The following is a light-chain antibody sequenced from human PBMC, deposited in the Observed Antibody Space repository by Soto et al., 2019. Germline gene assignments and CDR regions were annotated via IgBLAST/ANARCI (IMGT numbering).Light chain of an antibody. V-gene: IGKV3-11*01. Sequence: IVLTQSPATLSLSPGERATLSCRARQSVSSYLAWYQQKGGQAPRLLIYDASSRATGIPARFSGSGSGTDFTLTISSLEPEDFAVYYCQQRSAWPTFGGGTKVEIK. J-gene: IGKJ4*01. CDR3: QQRSAWPT. CDR2: DAS. CDR1: QSVSSY.